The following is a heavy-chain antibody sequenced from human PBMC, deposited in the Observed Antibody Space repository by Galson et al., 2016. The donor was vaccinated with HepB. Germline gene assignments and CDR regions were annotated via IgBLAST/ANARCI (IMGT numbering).Heavy chain of an antibody. CDR2: ISSDGVYT. V-gene: IGHV3-21*01. J-gene: IGHJ4*02. CDR3: ARAYFCVGSSCRGERGRFDY. D-gene: IGHD2-21*01. Sequence: SLRLSCAASGFTFSDFAMVWVRQAPGQGLEWVSSISSDGVYTYYADSLKGRFTISRDNAKNSLFLQMSSLRGEDTAMYYCARAYFCVGSSCRGERGRFDYWGQGALVTVSS. CDR1: GFTFSDFA.